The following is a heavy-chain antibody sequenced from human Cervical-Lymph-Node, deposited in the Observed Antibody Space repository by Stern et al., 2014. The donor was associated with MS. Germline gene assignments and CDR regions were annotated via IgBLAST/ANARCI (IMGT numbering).Heavy chain of an antibody. CDR1: GFTFSNAH. D-gene: IGHD5-12*01. V-gene: IGHV3-21*02. J-gene: IGHJ6*02. CDR2: ISTGGNYT. Sequence: EVQLVESGGGLAKPGGSLRLSCAASGFTFSNAHMNWVRQAPGKGLQWVSSISTGGNYTVYAELLKGSFTISRDNAKGSVDLQMNSLRVEDTAVYYCARGYAHLDVWGQGTTVTVSS. CDR3: ARGYAHLDV.